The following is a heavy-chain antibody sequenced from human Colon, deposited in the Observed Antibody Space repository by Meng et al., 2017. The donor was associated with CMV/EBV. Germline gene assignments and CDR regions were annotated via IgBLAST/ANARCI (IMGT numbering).Heavy chain of an antibody. CDR2: ININSGDT. CDR3: ARESYDTSTWLDP. D-gene: IGHD3-16*01. Sequence: ASVKVSCKASGYSFIAHYMHWVRQAPGQGLEWMGWININSGDTNYAQKFQGRVTMARDTSISTAYMELNSLTSDDTAVYYCARESYDTSTWLDPWGQGTPVTVSS. CDR1: GYSFIAHY. V-gene: IGHV1-2*02. J-gene: IGHJ5*02.